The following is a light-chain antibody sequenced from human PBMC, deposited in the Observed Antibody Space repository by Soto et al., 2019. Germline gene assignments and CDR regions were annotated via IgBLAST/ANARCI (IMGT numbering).Light chain of an antibody. CDR3: QQSYSTPWT. CDR1: QGFTTY. J-gene: IGKJ1*01. V-gene: IGKV1-39*01. CDR2: AAS. Sequence: DIQMTQSPSSLSASVGDRVTITCRASQGFTTYLNWYQQKPGNAPKLLIYAASTLQSGVPSRFSGSGSETDVTLTISSLRPEDFATYNCQQSYSTPWTFGQGTKVEIK.